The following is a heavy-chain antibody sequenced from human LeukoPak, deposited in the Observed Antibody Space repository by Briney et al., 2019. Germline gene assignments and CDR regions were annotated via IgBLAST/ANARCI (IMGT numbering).Heavy chain of an antibody. CDR2: IWYDGSNK. Sequence: GGSLRLSCAASGFTFSSYAMHWVRQAPGMGLEWVAVIWYDGSNKYYADSVKGRFTISRDNSKNTLYLQMNSLRAEDTAVYYCARDGHSRAFDIWGQGTMVTVSS. J-gene: IGHJ3*02. CDR1: GFTFSSYA. CDR3: ARDGHSRAFDI. V-gene: IGHV3-33*08. D-gene: IGHD5-18*01.